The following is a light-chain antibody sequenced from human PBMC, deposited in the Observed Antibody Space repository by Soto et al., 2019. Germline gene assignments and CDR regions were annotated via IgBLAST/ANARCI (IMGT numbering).Light chain of an antibody. Sequence: QSALTQPASVSGSPRQSITISCTGTSSDVGGYNYISWYQQHPGQAPKLMIYEVTYRPSGVSNRFPGSKSGNSASLTISGHQAEDEADSFCSSYTTSSTLPFVFGSGTKLTVL. CDR1: SSDVGGYNY. J-gene: IGLJ1*01. V-gene: IGLV2-14*01. CDR2: EVT. CDR3: SSYTTSSTLPFV.